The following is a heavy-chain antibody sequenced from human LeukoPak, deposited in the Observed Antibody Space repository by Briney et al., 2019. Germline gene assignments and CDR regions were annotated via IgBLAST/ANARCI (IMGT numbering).Heavy chain of an antibody. V-gene: IGHV3-21*01. D-gene: IGHD3-3*01. CDR2: ISSSSSYI. J-gene: IGHJ4*02. CDR1: GFTFSSYS. Sequence: PGGSLRLSCAASGFTFSSYSMNWVRQAPGKGLEWVSSISSSSSYIYYADSVKGRFTISRDNAKNSLYLQMNSLRAEDTAVYYCARGHEYDFWSGYYLHTYYFDYWGQGTLVTVSS. CDR3: ARGHEYDFWSGYYLHTYYFDY.